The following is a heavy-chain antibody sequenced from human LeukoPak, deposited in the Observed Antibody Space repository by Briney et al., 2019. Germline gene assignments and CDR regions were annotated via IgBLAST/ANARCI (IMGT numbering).Heavy chain of an antibody. Sequence: ASVKVSCKASGYTFTTYGINWVRQAPGQGLEWMGWISGGNTNYAQKFQGRVTMTTDTSTSTAYMELRSLRSDDTAVYYCARVPRPPYSLRPQPLPAAIPRDWYFDLWGRGTLVPVSS. D-gene: IGHD2-2*01. V-gene: IGHV1-18*01. CDR2: ISGGNT. J-gene: IGHJ2*01. CDR3: ARVPRPPYSLRPQPLPAAIPRDWYFDL. CDR1: GYTFTTYG.